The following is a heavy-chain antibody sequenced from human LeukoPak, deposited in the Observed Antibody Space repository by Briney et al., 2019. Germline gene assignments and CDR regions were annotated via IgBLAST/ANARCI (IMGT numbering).Heavy chain of an antibody. D-gene: IGHD3-9*01. Sequence: SETLSLTCTVSGGSISSSSYYWGWIRQPPGKGLEWIGSIYYSGSPYYNPSLKSRVTISVDTSKNQFSLKLSSVTAADTAVYYCARWADILTGYYLFDYWGQGTLVTVSS. CDR3: ARWADILTGYYLFDY. CDR2: IYYSGSP. V-gene: IGHV4-39*01. J-gene: IGHJ4*02. CDR1: GGSISSSSYY.